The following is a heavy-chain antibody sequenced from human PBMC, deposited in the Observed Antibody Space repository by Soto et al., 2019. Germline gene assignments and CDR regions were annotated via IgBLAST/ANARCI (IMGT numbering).Heavy chain of an antibody. V-gene: IGHV3-33*01. CDR2: IWYDGSNI. CDR3: ARGRYDYSNYYFDY. CDR1: GFTFSSFG. J-gene: IGHJ4*02. Sequence: GGSLRLSCAASGFTFSSFGMHWVRQAPGKGLEWVAVIWYDGSNIHYADSVKGRFTISRDNSRNTLYLQMNSLRAEDTAVYYCARGRYDYSNYYFDYCGQGTLVTVSS. D-gene: IGHD4-4*01.